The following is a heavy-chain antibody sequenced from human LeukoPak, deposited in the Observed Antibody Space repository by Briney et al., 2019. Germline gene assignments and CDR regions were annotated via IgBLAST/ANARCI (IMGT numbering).Heavy chain of an antibody. J-gene: IGHJ4*02. D-gene: IGHD1-26*01. CDR2: MNPNSGNT. Sequence: VASVKVSCKASGYTFTSYDINWVRQATGQGLEWMGWMNPNSGNTGYAQKFQGRVTMTRNTSISTAYMELSSLRSEDMAVYYCARVHSGSYPYYFDYWGQGTLVTVSS. CDR1: GYTFTSYD. CDR3: ARVHSGSYPYYFDY. V-gene: IGHV1-8*01.